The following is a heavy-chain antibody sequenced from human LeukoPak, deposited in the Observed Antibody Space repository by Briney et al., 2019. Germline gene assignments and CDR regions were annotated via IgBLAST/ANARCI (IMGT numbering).Heavy chain of an antibody. Sequence: WVRQAPGQGLEWMGWIGAYNGNTNYAQKFQGRVTMTIDTSTSTGYMELRSPRSDDTAVYYCARGSSGYSGYDAASDYWGQGTLVTVSS. CDR2: IGAYNGNT. J-gene: IGHJ4*02. CDR3: ARGSSGYSGYDAASDY. V-gene: IGHV1-18*01. D-gene: IGHD5-12*01.